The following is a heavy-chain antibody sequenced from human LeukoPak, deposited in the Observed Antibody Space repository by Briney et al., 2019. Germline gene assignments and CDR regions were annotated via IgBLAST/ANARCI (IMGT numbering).Heavy chain of an antibody. J-gene: IGHJ4*02. CDR1: GFTFSADW. CDR3: ARDLVKEGASPIADY. Sequence: PGGSLRLSCVASGFTFSADWMSWVRQVPGKGLEWVANIKTDGTDKYYVDSVKGRFTISRDNAKNSLYLQMNSLRAEDTALYYCARDLVKEGASPIADYWGQGTLVTVSS. V-gene: IGHV3-7*01. D-gene: IGHD1-26*01. CDR2: IKTDGTDK.